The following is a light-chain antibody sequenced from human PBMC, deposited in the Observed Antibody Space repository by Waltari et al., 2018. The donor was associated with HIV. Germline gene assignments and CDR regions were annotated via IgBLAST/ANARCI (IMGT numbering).Light chain of an antibody. CDR2: GTS. J-gene: IGLJ3*02. Sequence: QSPLHQPASVSASPGQSITISCTGVSHAVDFYNFVAWYQQRQGKPPQLIIYGTSSRPSGISSRFVGSNSGVTASLTISGLQAEDEAVYFCSSFASQGSPMFGGGTKLTVL. V-gene: IGLV2-14*03. CDR1: SHAVDFYNF. CDR3: SSFASQGSPM.